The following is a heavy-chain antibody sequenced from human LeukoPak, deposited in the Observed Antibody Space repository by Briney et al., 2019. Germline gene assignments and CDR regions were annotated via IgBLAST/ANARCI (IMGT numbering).Heavy chain of an antibody. CDR1: GGSISFYY. V-gene: IGHV4-59*08. D-gene: IGHD3-22*01. J-gene: IGHJ4*02. Sequence: SETLSLTCTVSGGSISFYYWSWIRQPPGKGLEWIGYIFYNGSTNYNPSLKRRVTISVDTSKNQFSLKLSSVTAADTAVYYCARAADYYDSSGYYSDYWGQGTLVTVSS. CDR2: IFYNGST. CDR3: ARAADYYDSSGYYSDY.